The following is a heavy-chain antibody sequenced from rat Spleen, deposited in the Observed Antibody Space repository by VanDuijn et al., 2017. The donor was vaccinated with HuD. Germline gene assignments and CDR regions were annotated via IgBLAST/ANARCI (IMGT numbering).Heavy chain of an antibody. V-gene: IGHV5-20*01. D-gene: IGHD1-12*02. CDR2: ITYDGGST. J-gene: IGHJ2*01. CDR1: GFTFSDYY. Sequence: EVQLAESGGGLVQPGGSLKLSCAASGFTFSDYYMAWVRQAPTKGLEWVASITYDGGSTYYRDSVKGRFTISRDNAKSSLYLQMDSLRSEDTATYYCTRDRHYDGSYPRDYWGQGVMVTVSS. CDR3: TRDRHYDGSYPRDY.